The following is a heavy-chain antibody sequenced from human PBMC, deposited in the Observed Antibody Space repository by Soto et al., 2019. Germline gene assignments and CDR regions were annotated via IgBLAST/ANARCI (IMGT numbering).Heavy chain of an antibody. CDR3: ARARVVPAAIDYYGMDV. Sequence: ASETLSLTRTVSGGSISSGGYYWSWIRQHPGKGLEWIGYIYYSGSTYYNPSLKSRVTISVDTSKNQFSLKLSSVTAADTAVYYCARARVVPAAIDYYGMDVWGQGTTVAVSS. D-gene: IGHD2-2*02. J-gene: IGHJ6*02. CDR2: IYYSGST. V-gene: IGHV4-31*03. CDR1: GGSISSGGYY.